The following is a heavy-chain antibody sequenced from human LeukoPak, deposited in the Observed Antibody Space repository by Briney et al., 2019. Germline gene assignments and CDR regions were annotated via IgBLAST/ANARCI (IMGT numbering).Heavy chain of an antibody. Sequence: PGGSLRLSCAGSGFSFSRHSMDWVRQAPGKGLEWVSYISSSSSTVYYADSVKDRFTISRDNAKNSLYLQMNSLRDEDTAVYYCATPLDVWGQGTTVTVSS. CDR1: GFSFSRHS. J-gene: IGHJ6*02. CDR2: ISSSSSTV. CDR3: ATPLDV. V-gene: IGHV3-48*02.